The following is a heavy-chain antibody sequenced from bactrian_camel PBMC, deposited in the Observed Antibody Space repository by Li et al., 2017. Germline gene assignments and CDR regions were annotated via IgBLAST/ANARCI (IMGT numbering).Heavy chain of an antibody. D-gene: IGHD3*01. V-gene: IGHV3S55*01. CDR2: LDAGGQT. CDR1: GYTYDGYC. Sequence: QVQLVESGGGSVQSGGSLKLSCVASGYTYDGYCKGWFRQVRGKNRETIAQLDAGGQTTYDDSVRGRFTISEDNSKNTLYLQMNALNPEDTGMYYCARGFPGARDPSRPSSTGCRWNLSGRGTQVTVS. J-gene: IGHJ4*01.